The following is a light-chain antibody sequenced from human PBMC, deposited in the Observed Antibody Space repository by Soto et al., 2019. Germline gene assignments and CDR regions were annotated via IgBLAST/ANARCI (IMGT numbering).Light chain of an antibody. CDR1: DIGSQS. CDR3: QVWDSGSDQVV. V-gene: IGLV3-21*02. J-gene: IGLJ2*01. Sequence: SYELTQPPSVPVAPGQTARVTCEGNDIGSQSVRWYQQKPGQAPVLVVFDGGDRPSGIPERFSGSKSGNTATLTIGRVEAGDEADYYCQVWDSGSDQVVFGGGTKLTVL. CDR2: DGG.